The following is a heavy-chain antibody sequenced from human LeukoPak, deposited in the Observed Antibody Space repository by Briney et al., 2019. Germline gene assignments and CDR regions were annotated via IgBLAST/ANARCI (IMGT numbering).Heavy chain of an antibody. D-gene: IGHD1-26*01. Sequence: PGGSLRLSCAASGFTFSSYGMHWVRQAPGKGLERVAFIRYDGSNKYYADSVKGRFTISRDNSKNTLYLQMNSLRAEDTAVYYCAKARGSYYEVFDYWGQGTLVTVSS. CDR1: GFTFSSYG. CDR2: IRYDGSNK. J-gene: IGHJ4*02. V-gene: IGHV3-30*02. CDR3: AKARGSYYEVFDY.